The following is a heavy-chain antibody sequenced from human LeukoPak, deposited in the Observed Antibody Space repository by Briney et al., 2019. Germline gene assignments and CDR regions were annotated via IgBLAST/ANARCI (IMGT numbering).Heavy chain of an antibody. J-gene: IGHJ4*02. V-gene: IGHV4-59*01. D-gene: IGHD7-27*01. Sequence: SETLSLTCTVSSGSINSYYWNWIRQPPGKGLEWIGYVYYSENIYYGPSLKSRVTISVDTSKKQFSLRLISLTAADTAVYYCAAGVTGRTIDYWGQGTLITVSS. CDR1: SGSINSYY. CDR3: AAGVTGRTIDY. CDR2: VYYSENI.